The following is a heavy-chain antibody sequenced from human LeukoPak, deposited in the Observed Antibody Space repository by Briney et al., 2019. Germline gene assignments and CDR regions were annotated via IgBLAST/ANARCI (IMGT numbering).Heavy chain of an antibody. CDR1: GFTFSSYA. D-gene: IGHD4-17*01. CDR3: ARTTYGDYDY. V-gene: IGHV3-30-3*01. Sequence: GRSLRLSCAASGFTFSSYAMHWVRQAPGKGLEWVAVISYDGSNKYYADSVKGRFTISRDNAKNSLYLQMNSLRAEDTAVYYCARTTYGDYDYWGQGTLVTVSS. J-gene: IGHJ4*02. CDR2: ISYDGSNK.